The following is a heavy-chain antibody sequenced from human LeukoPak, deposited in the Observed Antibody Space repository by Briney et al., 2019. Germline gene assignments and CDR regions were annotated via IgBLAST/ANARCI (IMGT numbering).Heavy chain of an antibody. V-gene: IGHV1-46*01. CDR2: INPSGDGT. CDR1: GYTFTSYG. D-gene: IGHD1-14*01. CDR3: AKETPNTGWFDP. Sequence: ASVKVSCKASGYTFTSYGISWVRQAPGQGLEWMGVINPSGDGTNYPQRFQGRVTLTRDTSTSTVYMELSSLRSEDTAIHYCAKETPNTGWFDPWGQGTLVTVSS. J-gene: IGHJ5*02.